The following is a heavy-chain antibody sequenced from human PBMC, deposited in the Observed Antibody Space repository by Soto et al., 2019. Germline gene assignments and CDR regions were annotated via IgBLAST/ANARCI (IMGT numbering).Heavy chain of an antibody. D-gene: IGHD2-2*01. J-gene: IGHJ4*01. CDR3: AIAMPGKSHPFDY. V-gene: IGHV3-33*01. CDR1: GFFLRDFG. CDR2: IWYDGSNT. Sequence: GGSLRLSCVASGFFLRDFGMHWVRQAPGKGLEWVSVIWYDGSNTYQGESVKGRFTMSRDISKNTLYLQMDSLRPEDTAVYYCAIAMPGKSHPFDYGGHGTLVT.